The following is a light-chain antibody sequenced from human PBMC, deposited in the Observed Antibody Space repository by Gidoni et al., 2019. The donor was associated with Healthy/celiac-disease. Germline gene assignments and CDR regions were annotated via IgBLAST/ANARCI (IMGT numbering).Light chain of an antibody. CDR1: QSVSSN. Sequence: EIVMTQSPATLPVSPGDRATLSCRASQSVSSNLAWSQQKPGQAPRLLIYGASTRATGIPARVSGSGSGTEFTLTISSLQSEDFAVYYCQQYNNWPRITFGQGTRLEIK. CDR2: GAS. V-gene: IGKV3-15*01. CDR3: QQYNNWPRIT. J-gene: IGKJ5*01.